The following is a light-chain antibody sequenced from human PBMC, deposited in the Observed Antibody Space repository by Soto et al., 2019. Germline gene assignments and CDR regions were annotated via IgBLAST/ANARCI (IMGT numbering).Light chain of an antibody. CDR1: NRDIGAYNL. V-gene: IGLV2-14*01. Sequence: QSVLTQPASVSGSLGQSTTISCTGSNRDIGAYNLVSWYQQYPDTAPKLMIYEVSNQPSGVSNRFSGSKSGNTASLTISGLQAEDEADYYCSSYTSSDTYVFGTGTKVTVL. CDR3: SSYTSSDTYV. J-gene: IGLJ1*01. CDR2: EVS.